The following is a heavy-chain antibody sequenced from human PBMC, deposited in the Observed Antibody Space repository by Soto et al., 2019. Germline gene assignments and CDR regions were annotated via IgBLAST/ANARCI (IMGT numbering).Heavy chain of an antibody. D-gene: IGHD3-10*01. J-gene: IGHJ4*02. CDR3: ARPKLFTHYFDY. V-gene: IGHV4-39*01. Sequence: SETLSLTCNVSGGSISSSSYYWGWIRQPPGKGLEWIGSIYYSGSTYYNPSLKSRVTISVDTSKNQFSLKLSSVTAADTAVYYCARPKLFTHYFDYWGQGTLVTVSS. CDR2: IYYSGST. CDR1: GGSISSSSYY.